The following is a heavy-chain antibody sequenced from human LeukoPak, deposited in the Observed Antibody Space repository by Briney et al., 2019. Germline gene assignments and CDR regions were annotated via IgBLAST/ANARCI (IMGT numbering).Heavy chain of an antibody. Sequence: SETLSLTCTVSGGSISSYYWSWVRQPPGKGLEWIANIYSSGSTYYNPSLKSRATISVDTSKNQFSLKLSSVTAADTAVYYCARIGRSPSGSYDYWGQGTLVTVSS. D-gene: IGHD1-26*01. V-gene: IGHV4-59*12. CDR2: IYSSGST. J-gene: IGHJ4*02. CDR3: ARIGRSPSGSYDY. CDR1: GGSISSYY.